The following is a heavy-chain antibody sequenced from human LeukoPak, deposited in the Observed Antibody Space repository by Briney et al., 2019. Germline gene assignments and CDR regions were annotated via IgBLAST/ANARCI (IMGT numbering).Heavy chain of an antibody. CDR2: INPSGGST. D-gene: IGHD1-26*01. CDR1: GYTFTSYA. V-gene: IGHV1-46*01. CDR3: ARDGATWGGFDY. J-gene: IGHJ4*02. Sequence: ASVKVFCKASGYTFTSYAMNWVRQAPGQGLEWMGIINPSGGSTSYAQKFQGRVTMTRDTSTSTVYMELSSLRSEDTAVYYCARDGATWGGFDYWGQGTLVTVSS.